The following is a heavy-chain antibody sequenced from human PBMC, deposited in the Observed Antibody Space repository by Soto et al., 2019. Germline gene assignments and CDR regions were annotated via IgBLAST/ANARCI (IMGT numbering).Heavy chain of an antibody. D-gene: IGHD3-3*01. V-gene: IGHV3-33*01. CDR3: ARDPPDFFFQAEDGIRDTVPVSAFLLNRSFDL. J-gene: IGHJ2*01. CDR2: IWYDGSNK. Sequence: NALEWAAVIWYDGSNKYYADAVKGRFTISRDNSKNKLYLQMNSLRAEDTAVYYCARDPPDFFFQAEDGIRDTVPVSAFLLNRSFDL.